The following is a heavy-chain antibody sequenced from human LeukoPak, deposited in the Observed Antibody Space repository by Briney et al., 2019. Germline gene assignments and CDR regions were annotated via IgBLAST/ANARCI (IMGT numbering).Heavy chain of an antibody. CDR2: ISYDGSNK. V-gene: IGHV3-30*18. Sequence: PGGSLRLSCAASGFTFSSYAMSWVRQAPGKGLEWVAVISYDGSNKYYADSVKGRFTISRDNSKNTLYLQMNSLRAEDTAVYYCAKALAAAVDYWGQGTLVTVSS. CDR3: AKALAAAVDY. D-gene: IGHD6-13*01. CDR1: GFTFSSYA. J-gene: IGHJ4*02.